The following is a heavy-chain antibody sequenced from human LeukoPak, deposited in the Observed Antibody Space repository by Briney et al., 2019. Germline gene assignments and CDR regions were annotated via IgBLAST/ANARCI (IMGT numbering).Heavy chain of an antibody. CDR1: GGSISSYY. CDR2: IHTSGST. V-gene: IGHV4-4*07. Sequence: SETLSLTCTVSGGSISSYYWSWIRQPAGKGLEWIGRIHTSGSTNYNPSLKSRVTMSVDTSKNQFSLKLSSVTAADTAVYYCAGDSGSYYRGVGAFDIWGQGTMVTVSS. CDR3: AGDSGSYYRGVGAFDI. D-gene: IGHD1-26*01. J-gene: IGHJ3*02.